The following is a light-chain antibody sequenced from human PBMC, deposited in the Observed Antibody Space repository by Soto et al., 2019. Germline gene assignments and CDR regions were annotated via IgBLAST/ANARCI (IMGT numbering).Light chain of an antibody. J-gene: IGLJ1*01. CDR3: ATWDDSLIGSV. CDR1: SSNIGSNT. Sequence: QAVVTQPPSASGTPGQRVTISCSGSSSNIGSNTVNWYQQFPGMAPKLLIYGNDQRPSGVPDRFSGSKSGTSASLAISGLQSEDEADYYCATWDDSLIGSVFGTGTKLTVL. CDR2: GND. V-gene: IGLV1-44*01.